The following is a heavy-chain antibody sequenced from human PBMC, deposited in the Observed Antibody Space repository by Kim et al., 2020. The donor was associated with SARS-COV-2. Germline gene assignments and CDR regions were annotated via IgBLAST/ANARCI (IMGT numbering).Heavy chain of an antibody. V-gene: IGHV4-59*08. CDR2: IYYSGST. Sequence: SETLSLTCTVSGGSISSYYWSWIRQPPGKGLEWIGYIYYSGSTNYNPSLKSRVTISVDTSKNQFSLKLSSVTAADTAVYYCARQGGIRGKHTYYYGMDVWGQGTTVTVSS. CDR3: ARQGGIRGKHTYYYGMDV. J-gene: IGHJ6*02. CDR1: GGSISSYY.